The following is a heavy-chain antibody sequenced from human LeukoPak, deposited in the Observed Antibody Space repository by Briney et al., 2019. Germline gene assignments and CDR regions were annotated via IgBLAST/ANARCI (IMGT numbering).Heavy chain of an antibody. CDR1: GGTFSNYV. CDR3: ARTRFPYYRLSVADYYHMDV. Sequence: SVKVSCKASGGTFSNYVISWVRQAPGQGLEWMGGIIPIFGTTNYAQKFQGRVTINADKSTSTVYIELSSLRSEDTAVYYCARTRFPYYRLSVADYYHMDVWGKGTTVTVSS. D-gene: IGHD3-10*01. J-gene: IGHJ6*03. CDR2: IIPIFGTT. V-gene: IGHV1-69*06.